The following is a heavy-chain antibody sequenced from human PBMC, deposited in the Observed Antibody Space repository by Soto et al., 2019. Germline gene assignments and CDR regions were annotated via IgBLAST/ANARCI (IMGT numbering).Heavy chain of an antibody. CDR2: IFYTGST. CDR1: SHSISSSY. V-gene: IGHV4-59*01. CDR3: ARDLWGYCGTDCYPLDV. J-gene: IGHJ6*02. Sequence: SDTLSLTCTVSSHSISSSYGSWFRQPPGKGLEYIGYIFYTGSTNYNPSLKSRVTISVDTSKNQFSLKLNSVTAADTAVYYWARDLWGYCGTDCYPLDVWGQGTTVT. D-gene: IGHD2-21*02.